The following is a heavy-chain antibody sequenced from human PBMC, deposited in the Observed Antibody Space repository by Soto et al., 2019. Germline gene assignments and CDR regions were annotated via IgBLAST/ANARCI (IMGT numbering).Heavy chain of an antibody. Sequence: EVHLVDSGGGLVQPGGSLRLSCVASGFPFSSYWMSWVRQAPGKGLEWVANIKEDGSDKYYVDSVKGRFTISRDNAKNSLYLQVHCLRVEDAAVYYCVGVSLTGSWGQGTLVAVSS. CDR2: IKEDGSDK. D-gene: IGHD3-9*01. V-gene: IGHV3-7*01. CDR3: VGVSLTGS. J-gene: IGHJ5*02. CDR1: GFPFSSYW.